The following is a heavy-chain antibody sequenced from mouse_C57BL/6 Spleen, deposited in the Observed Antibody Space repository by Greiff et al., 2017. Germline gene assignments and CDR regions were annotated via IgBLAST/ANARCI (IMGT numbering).Heavy chain of an antibody. D-gene: IGHD2-5*01. CDR2: VYPYNGGT. Sequence: VQLKESGPVLVKPGPSVKISCKASGFTFTDYYMHWVKQSHGKSLEWIGLVYPYNGGTSYNQTFKGKATLTVATSSSTANMELNSLTSENTAFYYCAGGGAFYSNYVDYFDYWGQGTTLTVSS. CDR1: GFTFTDYY. V-gene: IGHV1-36*01. CDR3: AGGGAFYSNYVDYFDY. J-gene: IGHJ2*01.